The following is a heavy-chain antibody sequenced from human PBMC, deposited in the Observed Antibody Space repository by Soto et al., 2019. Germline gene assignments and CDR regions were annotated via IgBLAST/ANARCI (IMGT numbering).Heavy chain of an antibody. J-gene: IGHJ5*02. V-gene: IGHV1-69*08. Sequence: QVQLVQTGAEGKKPGSSVKVSCKASGATFSSYTISWVRKAPGQGLEWMGRIIPILGIANYAQKFQGRVTITADKSTSTAYMELSSLRSEDTAVYYCARDCSSTSCYAYPWGQGTLVTVSS. D-gene: IGHD2-2*01. CDR1: GATFSSYT. CDR3: ARDCSSTSCYAYP. CDR2: IIPILGIA.